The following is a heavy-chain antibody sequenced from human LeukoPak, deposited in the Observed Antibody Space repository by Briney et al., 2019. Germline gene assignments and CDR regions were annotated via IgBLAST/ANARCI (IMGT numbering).Heavy chain of an antibody. J-gene: IGHJ5*02. D-gene: IGHD5-12*01. CDR1: GGSFSGYY. V-gene: IGHV4-34*01. Sequence: PSETLSLTCAVYGGSFSGYYWSWIRQPPGKGLEWIGEINHSESTNYNPSLKSRVTISVDTSKNQFLLKLSSVTAADTAVYYCARGIKERLKMAKIFAWFDPWGQGTLVTVSS. CDR2: INHSEST. CDR3: ARGIKERLKMAKIFAWFDP.